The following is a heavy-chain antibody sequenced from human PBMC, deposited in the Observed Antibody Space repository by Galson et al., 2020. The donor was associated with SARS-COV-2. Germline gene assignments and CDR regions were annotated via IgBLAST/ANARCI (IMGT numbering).Heavy chain of an antibody. D-gene: IGHD1-26*01. CDR1: GYTFSNYW. J-gene: IGHJ4*02. CDR2: VYPGDSDS. CDR3: AKLSGGYKGHFDS. Sequence: GESLKISCKASGYTFSNYWLAWVRQTPGKGPAWMGIVYPGDSDSRYSPSFQGQVTLSADKSTSTAYLQWRSLKASDTAIYYCAKLSGGYKGHFDSWGQGTLVTVTS. V-gene: IGHV5-51*01.